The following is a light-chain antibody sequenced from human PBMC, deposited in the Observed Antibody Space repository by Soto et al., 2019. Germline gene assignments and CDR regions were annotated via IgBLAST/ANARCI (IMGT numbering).Light chain of an antibody. CDR2: KAS. Sequence: DIQMTQSPSTLSASVGDTVTISCRASQSFSSWLAWYQQKPGKAPKLLIYKASSLQSAVPSRFSGSGSGTEFTPTISSLQPDDFATYYCQQYNSFPWTFGQGTKVDIK. CDR1: QSFSSW. J-gene: IGKJ1*01. V-gene: IGKV1-5*03. CDR3: QQYNSFPWT.